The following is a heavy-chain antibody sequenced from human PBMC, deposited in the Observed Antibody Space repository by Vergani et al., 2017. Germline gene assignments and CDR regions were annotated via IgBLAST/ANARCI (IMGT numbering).Heavy chain of an antibody. CDR2: IYPGDSDT. V-gene: IGHV5-51*01. D-gene: IGHD6-6*01. J-gene: IGHJ6*03. Sequence: EVQLVQSGAEIKKPGEFLKISCKGSGYSFTSYWIGWVRQMPGKGLEWMGIIYPGDSDTRYSPSFQGQVTISADKSISTAYLQWSSLNASDAAMYYCARRSFEYSSSEVYYYYYMDVWGKGTTVTVSS. CDR1: GYSFTSYW. CDR3: ARRSFEYSSSEVYYYYYMDV.